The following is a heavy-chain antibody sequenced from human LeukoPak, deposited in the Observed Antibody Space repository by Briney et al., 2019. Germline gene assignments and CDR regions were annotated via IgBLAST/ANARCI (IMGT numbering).Heavy chain of an antibody. V-gene: IGHV1-18*01. J-gene: IGHJ4*02. CDR1: GYTFTSYG. Sequence: ASVKVSCKASGYTFTSYGISWVRQAPGQGLEWMGWISAYNGNTNYAQKLQGRVTMTTDTSTSTAYMELRSLRSDDTAVYYCARDRRVDTAMVFDYWGQGTLVTVSS. D-gene: IGHD5-18*01. CDR3: ARDRRVDTAMVFDY. CDR2: ISAYNGNT.